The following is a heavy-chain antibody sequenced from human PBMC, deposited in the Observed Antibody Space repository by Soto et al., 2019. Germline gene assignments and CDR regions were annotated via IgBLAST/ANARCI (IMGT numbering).Heavy chain of an antibody. D-gene: IGHD6-13*01. Sequence: EAQLVESGGGLVQPGGSLRLSCAASGFTFSNYEMNWVRQAPGKGLEYVSGISNNGAHTDYAKSVKGRFNISRDNSENNLYLQMGSLRAVDMALYYCARRGYGSRWPNVYMDVWGKGTTVTVSS. V-gene: IGHV3-64*01. CDR2: ISNNGAHT. CDR3: ARRGYGSRWPNVYMDV. CDR1: GFTFSNYE. J-gene: IGHJ6*03.